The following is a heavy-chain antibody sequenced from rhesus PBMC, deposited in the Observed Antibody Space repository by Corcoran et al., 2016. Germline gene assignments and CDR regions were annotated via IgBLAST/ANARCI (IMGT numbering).Heavy chain of an antibody. D-gene: IGHD6-25*01. CDR3: ASLRRQPFIDY. CDR2: IKSGGGNN. CDR1: GFTFSIYG. J-gene: IGHJ4*01. V-gene: IGHV3S5*01. Sequence: EVQLVEPGGGLVQPGGSLKLSCAASGFTFSIYGMSWVRQAPGKGVEWVLTIKSGGGNNYYAVSVKGRCTNSRDNAKKPLSLQMKSLRAEDTAVYYCASLRRQPFIDYWGQGVLVTVSS.